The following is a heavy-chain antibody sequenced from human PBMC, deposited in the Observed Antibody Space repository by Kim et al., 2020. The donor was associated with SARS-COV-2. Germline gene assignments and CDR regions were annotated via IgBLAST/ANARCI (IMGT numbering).Heavy chain of an antibody. D-gene: IGHD3-16*01. V-gene: IGHV4-31*02. CDR3: ARGSFWGSEITQSDY. Sequence: PSLKSRVTISVDTSKNQFSLKLSSVTAADTAVYYCARGSFWGSEITQSDYWGQGTLVTVSS. J-gene: IGHJ4*02.